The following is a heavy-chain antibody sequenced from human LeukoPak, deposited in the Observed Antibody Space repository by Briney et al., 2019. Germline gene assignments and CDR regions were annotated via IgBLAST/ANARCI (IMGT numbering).Heavy chain of an antibody. CDR3: ARAPKRITIFGVAWGNWFDP. D-gene: IGHD3-3*01. CDR2: IYYSGST. CDR1: GGSISSGGYY. Sequence: PSETLSLTCTVSGGSISSGGYYWSWIRQHPGKGLEWIGYIYYSGSTYYNPSLKSRVTISVDTSKNQFSLKLNSVTAADTAVYYCARAPKRITIFGVAWGNWFDPWGQGTLVTVSS. V-gene: IGHV4-31*03. J-gene: IGHJ5*02.